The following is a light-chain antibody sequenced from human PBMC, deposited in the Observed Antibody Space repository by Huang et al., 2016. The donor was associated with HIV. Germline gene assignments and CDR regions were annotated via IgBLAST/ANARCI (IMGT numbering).Light chain of an antibody. J-gene: IGKJ4*01. Sequence: ERVMTQSPATLSLSPGERATLSCRASLSVSSNLAWYQQRPGQAPRLLIYGASTRATGIPARFSGGWSGAQFTLTISRLQSEDFAVYYCQQYDNWPLTFGGGTKVQIK. CDR3: QQYDNWPLT. CDR2: GAS. CDR1: LSVSSN. V-gene: IGKV3-15*01.